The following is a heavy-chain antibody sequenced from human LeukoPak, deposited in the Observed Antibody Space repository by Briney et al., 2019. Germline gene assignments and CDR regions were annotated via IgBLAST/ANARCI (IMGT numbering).Heavy chain of an antibody. V-gene: IGHV4-39*01. D-gene: IGHD3-3*01. J-gene: IGHJ4*02. Sequence: PSETLSLTCTVSGGSISSSSYYWGWIRQPPGKGLEWIGSIYYSGSTYYSPSLKSRVTISVDTSKNQFSLKLSSVTAADTAVYYCASVSGYDFWSGRRFDYWGQGTLVTVSS. CDR1: GGSISSSSYY. CDR3: ASVSGYDFWSGRRFDY. CDR2: IYYSGST.